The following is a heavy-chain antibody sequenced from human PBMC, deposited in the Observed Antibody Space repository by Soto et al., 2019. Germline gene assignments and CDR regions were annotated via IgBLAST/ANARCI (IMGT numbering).Heavy chain of an antibody. D-gene: IGHD3-22*01. CDR2: ISYDGSNK. V-gene: IGHV3-30*18. J-gene: IGHJ4*02. CDR1: GLTFSSYG. Sequence: GGSLRLSCAASGLTFSSYGMHWVRQAPGKGLEWVAVISYDGSNKYYADSVKGRFTISRDNSKNTLYLQMNSLRAEDTAVYYCAKDRGYYDSSGYDFDYWGQGTLVTVS. CDR3: AKDRGYYDSSGYDFDY.